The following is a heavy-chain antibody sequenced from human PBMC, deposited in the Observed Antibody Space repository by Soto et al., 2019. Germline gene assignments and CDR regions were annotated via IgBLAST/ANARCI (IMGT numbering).Heavy chain of an antibody. CDR2: ISSSGDNT. CDR3: AKDRDYADYRPDS. Sequence: DVQVLESGGGLVQPGGSLGLSCAASGFTFSKYAMSWARQAPGKGLEWVSGISSSGDNTYYADSVRGRFTISRDNSKNILYLQMHSLRAEDTAVYDCAKDRDYADYRPDSWGQGTLVTVSS. D-gene: IGHD4-17*01. J-gene: IGHJ5*01. V-gene: IGHV3-23*01. CDR1: GFTFSKYA.